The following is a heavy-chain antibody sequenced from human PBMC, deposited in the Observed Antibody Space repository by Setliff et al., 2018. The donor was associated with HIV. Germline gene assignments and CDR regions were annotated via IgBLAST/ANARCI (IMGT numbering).Heavy chain of an antibody. CDR1: GFSFSRHY. CDR2: INPSDGIP. D-gene: IGHD3-16*01. Sequence: EASVKVSCKASGFSFSRHYMHWVRQAPGEGLEWVAMINPSDGIPSYAQKFQDRVVVARVTSRSIVNMELSSLLSEDTAVDFCIRAFPPMIPAAFDIWGLGTLVTVSS. V-gene: IGHV1-46*01. CDR3: IRAFPPMIPAAFDI. J-gene: IGHJ3*02.